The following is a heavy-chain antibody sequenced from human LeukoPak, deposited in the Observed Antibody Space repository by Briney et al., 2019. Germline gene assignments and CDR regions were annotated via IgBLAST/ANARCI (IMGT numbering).Heavy chain of an antibody. CDR3: ARIGDGCCYGWFF. Sequence: GASVKVSCKASPYTFTFSSMHLAPQAPGQGLEWMGWINPNSGGSNCAQKFQGRVTMTRDTSNSTAYMELTSLRSDDTAVYYCARIGDGCCYGWFFWGQGTLVTVSS. CDR1: PYTFTFSS. CDR2: INPNSGGS. V-gene: IGHV1-2*02. D-gene: IGHD5-24*01. J-gene: IGHJ4*03.